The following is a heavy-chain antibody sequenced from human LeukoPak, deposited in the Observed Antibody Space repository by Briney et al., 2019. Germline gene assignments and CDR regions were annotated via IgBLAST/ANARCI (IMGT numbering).Heavy chain of an antibody. CDR3: ARDPPAAGHYFDY. Sequence: ASVKVSCKASGYTFTTYYMHWVRQAPGQGLEWMGILNPSGGTTTYAQQFQGRVTMTRDTSTSIVYMELNSLRAEDTAVYYCARDPPAAGHYFDYWGQGTLVTVSS. CDR1: GYTFTTYY. V-gene: IGHV1-46*01. CDR2: LNPSGGTT. J-gene: IGHJ4*02. D-gene: IGHD6-13*01.